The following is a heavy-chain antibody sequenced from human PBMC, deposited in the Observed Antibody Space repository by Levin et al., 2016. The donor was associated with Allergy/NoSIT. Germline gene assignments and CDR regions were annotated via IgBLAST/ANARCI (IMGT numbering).Heavy chain of an antibody. CDR2: IHSDGST. Sequence: WIRQPPGKGLEWIGEIHSDGSTNYNPSLKSRVTMSLDASYNQFSLKLSSVTAADTAVYFCARHMRHSYGTVLGHWGQGTLVTVSS. J-gene: IGHJ4*02. V-gene: IGHV4-61*07. D-gene: IGHD5-18*01. CDR3: ARHMRHSYGTVLGH.